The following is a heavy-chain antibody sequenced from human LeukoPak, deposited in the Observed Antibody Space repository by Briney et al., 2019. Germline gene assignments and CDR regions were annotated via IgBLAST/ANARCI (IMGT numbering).Heavy chain of an antibody. CDR3: ARDFVRFYYDSSGYYYGADAFDI. CDR1: GGSISSYY. Sequence: SETLSLTCTVSGGSISSYYWSWIRQPPGKGLEWIGYIYYSGSTNYNPSLKSRVTISVDTSKNQFSLKLSSVTAADTAVYYCARDFVRFYYDSSGYYYGADAFDIWGQGTMVTVSS. CDR2: IYYSGST. D-gene: IGHD3-22*01. J-gene: IGHJ3*02. V-gene: IGHV4-59*01.